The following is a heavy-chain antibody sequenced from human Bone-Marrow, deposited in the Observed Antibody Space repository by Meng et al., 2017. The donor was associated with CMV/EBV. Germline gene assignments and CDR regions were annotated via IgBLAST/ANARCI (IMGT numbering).Heavy chain of an antibody. Sequence: LQQSGGGLLKPSETLSLTCAVYGWSFSGYYWSWIRQPPGKGLEWIGEINHSGSTNYNPSLKSRVTISVDTSKNQFSLKLSSVTAADTAVYYCARANGLTYYDFGRGWFDPWGQGTLVTVSS. J-gene: IGHJ5*02. CDR3: ARANGLTYYDFGRGWFDP. CDR1: GWSFSGYY. V-gene: IGHV4-34*01. CDR2: INHSGST. D-gene: IGHD3-3*01.